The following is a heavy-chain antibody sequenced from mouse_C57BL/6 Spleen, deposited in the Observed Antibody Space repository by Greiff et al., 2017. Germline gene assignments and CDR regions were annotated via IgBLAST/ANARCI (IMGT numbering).Heavy chain of an antibody. V-gene: IGHV1-82*01. CDR3: ARRYGSRGEGYFDV. CDR1: GYAFSSSW. D-gene: IGHD1-1*01. Sequence: QVQLQQSGPELVKPGASVKISCKASGYAFSSSWMNWVKQRPGKGLEWIGRIYPGEGDTNYNGKFKGKATLTADKSSSTAYMQLSSLTSEDSAVYFCARRYGSRGEGYFDVWGTGTTVTVSS. CDR2: IYPGEGDT. J-gene: IGHJ1*03.